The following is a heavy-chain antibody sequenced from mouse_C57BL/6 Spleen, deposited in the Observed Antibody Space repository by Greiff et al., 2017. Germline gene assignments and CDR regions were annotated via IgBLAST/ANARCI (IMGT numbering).Heavy chain of an antibody. D-gene: IGHD1-1*01. CDR3: ARDYYYGSSSFAY. J-gene: IGHJ3*01. CDR2: IWSGGST. V-gene: IGHV2-2*01. Sequence: VKLMESGPGLVQPSQRLSITCTVSGFSLTSYGVHWVRQSPGKGLEWMGVIWSGGSTDYNAAFISRLSISKDNSKSQVFFKMNSLQADDTSIYYCARDYYYGSSSFAYWGQGTLVTVSA. CDR1: GFSLTSYG.